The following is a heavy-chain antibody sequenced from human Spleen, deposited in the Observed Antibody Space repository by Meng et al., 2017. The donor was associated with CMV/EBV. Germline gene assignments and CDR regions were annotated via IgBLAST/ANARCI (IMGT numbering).Heavy chain of an antibody. J-gene: IGHJ4*02. CDR1: IPTKSTVGV. Sequence: QINLIESGITSVTPYTTLPLSCHFFWIPTKSTVGVFAWVRTPPETTLGWLARSYWDDDTRYSPSLKSRLTITKDPSKNQVVPKMTNLDPVDTATYYCSHSKDRDTGGDWGQGTLVTVSS. CDR2: SYWDDDT. V-gene: IGHV2-5*02. D-gene: IGHD1-14*01. CDR3: SHSKDRDTGGD.